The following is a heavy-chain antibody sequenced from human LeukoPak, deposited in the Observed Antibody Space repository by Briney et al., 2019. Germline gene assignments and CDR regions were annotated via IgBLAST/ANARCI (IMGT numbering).Heavy chain of an antibody. CDR3: AKEKYYYDSSGSKFIDY. D-gene: IGHD3-22*01. CDR1: GFTFSSYA. CDR2: ISGSGSSS. V-gene: IGHV3-23*01. J-gene: IGHJ4*02. Sequence: PGGSLRLSCAASGFTFSSYAMSWVRQAPGKGLEWVSSISGSGSSSYYADSVKGRFTISRDSSKNTLCLQMNSLRAEDTAVYYCAKEKYYYDSSGSKFIDYWGQGTLVTVSS.